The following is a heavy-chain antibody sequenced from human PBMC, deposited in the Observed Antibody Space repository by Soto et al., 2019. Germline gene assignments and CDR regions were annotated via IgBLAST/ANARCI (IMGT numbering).Heavy chain of an antibody. CDR2: INWNSGSI. V-gene: IGHV3-9*01. CDR3: AKDRGSGSYAANYYYYGMDV. CDR1: GFTFSSYS. J-gene: IGHJ6*02. Sequence: PGGSLRLSCEASGFTFSSYSMVWVRQAPGKGLEWVSGINWNSGSIGYADSVKGRFTISRDNAKTSLYLKMNSLRAEDTALYYCAKDRGSGSYAANYYYYGMDVWGQGTTVTVSS. D-gene: IGHD3-10*01.